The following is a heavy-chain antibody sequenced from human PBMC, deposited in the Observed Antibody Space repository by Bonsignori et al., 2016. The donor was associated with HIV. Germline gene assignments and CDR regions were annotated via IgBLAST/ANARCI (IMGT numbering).Heavy chain of an antibody. J-gene: IGHJ5*01. V-gene: IGHV3-7*03. CDR3: ARDVSFCGGDCYNRLDS. CDR2: IKEDGSEQ. Sequence: WIRQPPGKGLECVANIKEDGSEQYYVDSVKGRFTISRDNANNSLYLQMNSLRAEDTAVYYCARDVSFCGGDCYNRLDSWGQGTLVTVSS. D-gene: IGHD2-21*01.